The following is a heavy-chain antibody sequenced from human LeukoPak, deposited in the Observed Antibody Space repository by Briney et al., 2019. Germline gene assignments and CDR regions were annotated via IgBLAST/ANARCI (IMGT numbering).Heavy chain of an antibody. D-gene: IGHD2-2*01. Sequence: PGGSLRLSCAASGFTVSSNYMSWVRQAPGKGLEWVSVIYSGGSTYYTDSVKGRFTISSDNSKNTLSLQMNSLRAEDTAVYYCAREDYAALGSDAFDIWGQGTMVTVSS. J-gene: IGHJ3*02. CDR2: IYSGGST. CDR1: GFTVSSNY. CDR3: AREDYAALGSDAFDI. V-gene: IGHV3-53*01.